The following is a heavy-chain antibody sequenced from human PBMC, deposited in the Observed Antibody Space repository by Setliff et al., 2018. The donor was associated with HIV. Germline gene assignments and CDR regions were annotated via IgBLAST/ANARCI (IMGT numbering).Heavy chain of an antibody. V-gene: IGHV4-39*01. CDR2: IFYSGIT. Sequence: SETLSLTCTVSGGSFTSRSYYWGWIRQPPGKGLEWIGSIFYSGITYYNPSLKSRVTISVDTSRNQFSLNLTSVTAADTAVYYCARSKTFYDFWGGYYTHGAFKIWGLGTMVTVSS. CDR3: ARSKTFYDFWGGYYTHGAFKI. CDR1: GGSFTSRSYY. J-gene: IGHJ3*02. D-gene: IGHD3-3*01.